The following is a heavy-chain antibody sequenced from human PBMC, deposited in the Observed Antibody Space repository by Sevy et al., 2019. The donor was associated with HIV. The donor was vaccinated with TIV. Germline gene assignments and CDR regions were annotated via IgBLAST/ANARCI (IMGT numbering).Heavy chain of an antibody. D-gene: IGHD6-19*01. J-gene: IGHJ5*02. CDR1: GFTFSSYA. Sequence: GGSLRLSCAASGFTFSSYAMHWVRQAPGKGLEWVAVISYYGSNKYYADSVKGRFTISRDNSKNTLYLQMNSLRAEDTAVYYCARDHGAVAGHAFDPWGQGTLVTVSS. CDR2: ISYYGSNK. V-gene: IGHV3-30-3*01. CDR3: ARDHGAVAGHAFDP.